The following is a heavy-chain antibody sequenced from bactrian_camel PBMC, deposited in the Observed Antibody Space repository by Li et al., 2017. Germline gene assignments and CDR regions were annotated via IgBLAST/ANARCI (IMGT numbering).Heavy chain of an antibody. V-gene: IGHV3S40*01. CDR3: AADRTSLIIRDSLSTY. CDR1: GFTLSSND. D-gene: IGHD1*01. CDR2: ISSGGGST. J-gene: IGHJ4*01. Sequence: VQLVESGGGSVQAGGSLRPSCAASGFTLSSNDMSWVRQAPGKGLEWVSVISSGGGSTDYADSVKGRVTISRDNAKNTVELHMVGLKPEDTAMYYCAADRTSLIIRDSLSTYRGQGTQVTVS.